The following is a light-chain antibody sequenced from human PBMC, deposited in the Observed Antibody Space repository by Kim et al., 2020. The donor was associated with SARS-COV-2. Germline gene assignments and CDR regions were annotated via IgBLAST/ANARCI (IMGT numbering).Light chain of an antibody. CDR3: HQYDKSPIT. J-gene: IGKJ5*01. V-gene: IGKV3-20*01. CDR2: GAS. Sequence: SPGERATLSCRASQSVSSTYVAWYQQKPGQAPRLLIYGASTRATGIPDRFSGSGSGTDFTLTISRLEPEDFAVYYCHQYDKSPITFGQGTRLEIK. CDR1: QSVSSTY.